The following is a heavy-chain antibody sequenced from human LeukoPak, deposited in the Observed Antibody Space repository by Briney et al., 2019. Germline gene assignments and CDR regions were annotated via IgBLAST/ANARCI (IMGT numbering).Heavy chain of an antibody. CDR2: ISCDGSNK. J-gene: IGHJ4*02. D-gene: IGHD3-3*01. CDR1: GFTFSSYA. Sequence: GGSLRLSCAAPGFTFSSYAMHWVRQAPGKGLEWVAVISCDGSNKYYADSVKGRFTISRDNSKNTLYLQMNSLRAEDTAVYYCARANYDFWSGYHWGQGTLVTVSS. CDR3: ARANYDFWSGYH. V-gene: IGHV3-30-3*01.